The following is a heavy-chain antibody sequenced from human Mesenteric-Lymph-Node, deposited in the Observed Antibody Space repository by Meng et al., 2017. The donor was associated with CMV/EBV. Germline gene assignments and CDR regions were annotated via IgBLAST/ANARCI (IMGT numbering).Heavy chain of an antibody. V-gene: IGHV1-69*05. CDR3: ARDPSSSWTYGLDV. J-gene: IGHJ6*02. Sequence: SVKVSCKASGGPFSTYAISWVRQAPGQGLEWMGGIIPIFGTTNYAQKFQGRVTITTDESTSTAYMDLSSLRSEDTAVYYCARDPSSSWTYGLDVWGQGTTVTVSS. D-gene: IGHD6-13*01. CDR1: GGPFSTYA. CDR2: IIPIFGTT.